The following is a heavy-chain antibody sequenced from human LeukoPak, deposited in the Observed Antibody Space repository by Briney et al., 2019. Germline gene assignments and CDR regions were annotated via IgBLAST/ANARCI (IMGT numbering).Heavy chain of an antibody. CDR2: ISYDGSNK. V-gene: IGHV3-30*18. CDR3: AKSGGSYYDYYYYYMDV. CDR1: GFTFSSYG. J-gene: IGHJ6*03. Sequence: GGSLRLSCAASGFTFSSYGMHWVRQAPGKGLEWVAVISYDGSNKYYADSVKGRFTISRDNSKNTLYLQMNSLRAEDTAVYYCAKSGGSYYDYYYYYMDVWGKGTTVTVSS. D-gene: IGHD1-26*01.